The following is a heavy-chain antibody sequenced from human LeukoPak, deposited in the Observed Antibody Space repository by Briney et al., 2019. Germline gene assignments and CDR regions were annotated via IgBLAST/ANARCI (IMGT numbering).Heavy chain of an antibody. Sequence: TSETLSLTCTVSGYSISSSNWWGWIRQPPGKGLEWIGEINHSGSTNSNPSLKSRVTVSVDTSKNLFSLKLSSVTAADTAVYYCARRLLGYCSGGSCYSGYFQHWGQGTLVTVSS. CDR2: INHSGST. J-gene: IGHJ1*01. CDR1: GYSISSSNW. D-gene: IGHD2-15*01. V-gene: IGHV4-28*01. CDR3: ARRLLGYCSGGSCYSGYFQH.